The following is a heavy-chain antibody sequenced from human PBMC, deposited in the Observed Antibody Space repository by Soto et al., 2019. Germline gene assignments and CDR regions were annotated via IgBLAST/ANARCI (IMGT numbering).Heavy chain of an antibody. Sequence: ASVKVSCKTSGFTFTTYYIHWVRQAPGQGLEWMGTISPSGDSTSYAQKFQGRVTMTKDASTSTVYMDLSSLRSDDTAMYYCARDWELGYWGQGTLVTVSS. CDR2: ISPSGDST. V-gene: IGHV1-46*01. CDR1: GFTFTTYY. J-gene: IGHJ4*02. D-gene: IGHD1-26*01. CDR3: ARDWELGY.